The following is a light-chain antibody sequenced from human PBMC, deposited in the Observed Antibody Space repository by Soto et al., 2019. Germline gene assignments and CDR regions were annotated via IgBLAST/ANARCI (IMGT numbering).Light chain of an antibody. V-gene: IGLV2-23*02. CDR2: EVT. CDR1: SSDVENYKL. CDR3: CSSVGSYV. J-gene: IGLJ1*01. Sequence: QSVLNQPASVSGSPGQSVTISCTATSSDVENYKLVSWYQQHPGKAPKLIIYEVTKRPSGVSNRFSGSKSANTASLTISGLQPEDEADYYCCSSVGSYVFGTGT.